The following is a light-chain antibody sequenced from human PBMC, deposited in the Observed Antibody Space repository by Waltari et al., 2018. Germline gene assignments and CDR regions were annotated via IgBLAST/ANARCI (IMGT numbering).Light chain of an antibody. J-gene: IGLJ3*02. CDR1: SSDVGSYNL. Sequence: QSALTQPASVSGSPGQSITISCTGTSSDVGSYNLVSWYQQHPGKAPKLMIYEGSKRPSGFSNRFACSKSGNTASLTISGLQAEDEADYYCCSYAGSSTPWVCGGGTKLTVL. CDR3: CSYAGSSTPWV. CDR2: EGS. V-gene: IGLV2-23*01.